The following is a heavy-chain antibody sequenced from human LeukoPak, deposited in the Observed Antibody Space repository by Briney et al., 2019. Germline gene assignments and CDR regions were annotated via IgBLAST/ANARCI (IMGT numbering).Heavy chain of an antibody. CDR2: IYYSGST. CDR3: ARWSSSWFDY. CDR1: GGSISSSSYY. J-gene: IGHJ4*02. Sequence: SETLSLTCTVSGGSISSSSYYWGWIRQPPGKGLEWIGSIYYSGSTYYNPSLKSRVTISVDTSKNQFSLKLSSVTAADTAVYYCARWSSSWFDYWGQGTLVTVSS. V-gene: IGHV4-39*01. D-gene: IGHD6-13*01.